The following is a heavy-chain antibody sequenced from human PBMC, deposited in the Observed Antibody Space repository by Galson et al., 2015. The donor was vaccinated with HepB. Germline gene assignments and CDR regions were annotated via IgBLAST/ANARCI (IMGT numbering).Heavy chain of an antibody. V-gene: IGHV1-18*01. CDR1: GYTFTSYG. J-gene: IGHJ4*02. Sequence: SVKVSCKASGYTFTSYGISWVRQAPGQGLEWMGWISAYNGNTNYAQKLQGRVTMTTDTSTSTAYMELRSLRSDDTAVYYCARERYKSGSYQPGDYWGQGTLVTVSS. CDR2: ISAYNGNT. D-gene: IGHD1-26*01. CDR3: ARERYKSGSYQPGDY.